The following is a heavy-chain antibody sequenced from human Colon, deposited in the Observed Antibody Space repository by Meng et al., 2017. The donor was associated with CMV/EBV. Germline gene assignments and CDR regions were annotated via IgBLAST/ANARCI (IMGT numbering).Heavy chain of an antibody. J-gene: IGHJ4*02. Sequence: MNWVRHDPGQGLEWMGWINTNTGNPTYAQGFTGRHVFSLDTSVSTAYLEISSLKAEDIAVYYCASEVTMVRGLTVMSYFDSWGQGTLVTVSS. D-gene: IGHD3-10*01. V-gene: IGHV7-4-1*02. CDR3: ASEVTMVRGLTVMSYFDS. CDR2: INTNTGNP.